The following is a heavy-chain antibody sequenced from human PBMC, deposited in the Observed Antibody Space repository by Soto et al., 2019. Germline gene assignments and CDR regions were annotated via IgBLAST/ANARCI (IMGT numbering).Heavy chain of an antibody. CDR1: GFSLSTSGLG. Sequence: QITLKESGPTLVRHTQTLTLTCTFSGFSLSTSGLGVGWIRQPPGKALDWLALIYWNDDKRYSPSLKARLTITKDTSKTQVVLTMTNMDPVDTATYYCAHRPSGWYLFDYWGQGTLVTVSS. V-gene: IGHV2-5*01. D-gene: IGHD6-19*01. CDR2: IYWNDDK. CDR3: AHRPSGWYLFDY. J-gene: IGHJ4*02.